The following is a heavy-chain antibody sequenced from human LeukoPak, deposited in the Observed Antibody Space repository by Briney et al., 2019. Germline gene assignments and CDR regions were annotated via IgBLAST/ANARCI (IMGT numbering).Heavy chain of an antibody. Sequence: GGYLRLSCAASGVTFSSYGMHRGRESPGRGVERMSFISFDGSNEFYADSLKGRFTISRGNSKDTLYLQMNSLRAEDTALYYCAREEHDYVWGSYRYYYYYGIDVWGQGTTVTVSS. V-gene: IGHV3-30*03. CDR3: AREEHDYVWGSYRYYYYYGIDV. J-gene: IGHJ6*02. CDR2: ISFDGSNE. CDR1: GVTFSSYG. D-gene: IGHD3-16*02.